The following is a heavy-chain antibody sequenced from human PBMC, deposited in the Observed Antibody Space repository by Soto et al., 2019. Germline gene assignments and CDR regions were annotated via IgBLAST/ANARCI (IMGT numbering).Heavy chain of an antibody. CDR1: GYTFTSYG. D-gene: IGHD2-15*01. V-gene: IGHV1-18*01. Sequence: GASVKVSCKASGYTFTSYGISWVRQAPGQGLEWMGWISTYNGNTNYAQKLQGRVTMTTDTSTSTAYMELRSLRSDDTAAYYCARKQDYCSGGSCYMSYFDYWGQGTLVTVSS. J-gene: IGHJ4*02. CDR3: ARKQDYCSGGSCYMSYFDY. CDR2: ISTYNGNT.